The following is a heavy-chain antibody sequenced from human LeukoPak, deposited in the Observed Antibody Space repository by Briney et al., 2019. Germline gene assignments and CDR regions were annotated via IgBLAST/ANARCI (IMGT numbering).Heavy chain of an antibody. D-gene: IGHD2/OR15-2a*01. V-gene: IGHV3-64*02. CDR2: ITTDGRGK. Sequence: GGSLRLSCAASGFTFANYAMHWVRHAPGRGLESISAITTDGRGKFYADSVRGRFTVSRDNTMNILFLQMGSLRVEDMAIYYCVRVGPHKDYCDVFDVWGRGTMVTVSS. J-gene: IGHJ3*01. CDR1: GFTFANYA. CDR3: VRVGPHKDYCDVFDV.